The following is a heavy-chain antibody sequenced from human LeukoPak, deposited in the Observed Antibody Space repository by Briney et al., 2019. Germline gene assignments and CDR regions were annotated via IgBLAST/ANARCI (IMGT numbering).Heavy chain of an antibody. V-gene: IGHV3-23*01. CDR2: INDDSP. D-gene: IGHD3-3*01. CDR1: GFSFNTYS. J-gene: IGHJ5*02. CDR3: AKEYDLWHEQGNWFDT. Sequence: GGSLRLSCTTSGFSFNTYSMSWVRQAPGKGLEWVSAINDDSPYYTDSVRGRFTVSRDKSRDTLYLHLNSLRAEGTAIYYCAKEYDLWHEQGNWFDTWGQGVLVTVSS.